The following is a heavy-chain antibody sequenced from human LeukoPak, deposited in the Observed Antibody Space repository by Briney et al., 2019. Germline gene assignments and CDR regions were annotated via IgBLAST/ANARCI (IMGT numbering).Heavy chain of an antibody. V-gene: IGHV4-30-2*01. Sequence: SETLSLTCAVSGGSISSGGYSWNWIRQPPGRGLEWIGYIYHSGSTYYNPSLKSRVTISVDGSKNQFSLKLSSVTAADTAVYYCARVVGATDFGYWGQGALVTVSS. CDR2: IYHSGST. CDR3: ARVVGATDFGY. J-gene: IGHJ4*02. CDR1: GGSISSGGYS. D-gene: IGHD1-26*01.